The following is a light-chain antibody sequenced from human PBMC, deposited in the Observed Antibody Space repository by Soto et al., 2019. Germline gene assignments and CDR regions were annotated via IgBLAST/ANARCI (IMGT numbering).Light chain of an antibody. Sequence: EIVMTQSPATLSVSPGERATLSCRASQSVSSNLAWYQQKPGQAPRLLIYGASTRATGIPARFSGSGSGTEFTLTISSLQSEDFEVYYCQQYNNWRPWTFGQGTKVEIK. CDR3: QQYNNWRPWT. CDR2: GAS. CDR1: QSVSSN. V-gene: IGKV3-15*01. J-gene: IGKJ1*01.